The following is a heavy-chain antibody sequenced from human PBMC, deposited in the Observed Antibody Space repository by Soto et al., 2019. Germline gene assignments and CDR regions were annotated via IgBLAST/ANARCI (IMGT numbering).Heavy chain of an antibody. D-gene: IGHD3-3*01. CDR1: GFTFSTYA. CDR2: IGGRGGPT. V-gene: IGHV3-23*01. J-gene: IGHJ4*02. Sequence: PGGSLRLSCAASGFTFSTYAMSWVRQAPGKGLEWVSSIGGRGGPTYYTDSVKGRFTIPRDNSENTLVLQMNILRAEDTAVYYCEKEVGSTIFGVDYDYWGQGTLVTVSS. CDR3: EKEVGSTIFGVDYDY.